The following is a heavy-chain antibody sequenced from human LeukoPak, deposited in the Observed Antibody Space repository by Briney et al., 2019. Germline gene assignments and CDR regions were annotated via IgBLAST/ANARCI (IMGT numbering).Heavy chain of an antibody. CDR1: GGTVSSYA. Sequence: ASVKVSCKASGGTVSSYAISWVRQAPGQGLEWMGRIIPILGIANYAQKFQGRVTITADKSTSTAYMELSSLRSEDTAVYYCARDKNPGIAADRSFDYWAREPWSPSPQ. CDR3: ARDKNPGIAADRSFDY. CDR2: IIPILGIA. D-gene: IGHD6-13*01. V-gene: IGHV1-69*04. J-gene: IGHJ4*02.